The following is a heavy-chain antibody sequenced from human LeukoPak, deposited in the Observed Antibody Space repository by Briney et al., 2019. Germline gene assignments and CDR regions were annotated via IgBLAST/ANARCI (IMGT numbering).Heavy chain of an antibody. J-gene: IGHJ1*01. CDR1: GGSFSGYY. V-gene: IGHV4-34*01. D-gene: IGHD6-19*01. CDR3: ARGTVAGRRGDFQH. CDR2: INHSGST. Sequence: PSETLSLTCAVYGGSFSGYYWSWIRQPPGKGLEWIGEINHSGSTYYNPSLKSRVTISVDTSKNQFSLKLSSVTAADTAVYYCARGTVAGRRGDFQHWGQGTLVTVSS.